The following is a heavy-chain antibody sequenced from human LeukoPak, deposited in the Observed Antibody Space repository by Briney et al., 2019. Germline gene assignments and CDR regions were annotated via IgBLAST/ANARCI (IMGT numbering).Heavy chain of an antibody. CDR2: IYPGDSDT. D-gene: IGHD2-2*01. Sequence: GESLKISCKGSGYSFTSYWIGWVRQMPGKGLEWMGIIYPGDSDTRCSPSFQGQVTISVDKSISAAFLQWSSLKASDTAVYYCARHLGWCNNTSGCDDESDAFDIWGQGTMVTVSS. V-gene: IGHV5-51*01. CDR3: ARHLGWCNNTSGCDDESDAFDI. J-gene: IGHJ3*02. CDR1: GYSFTSYW.